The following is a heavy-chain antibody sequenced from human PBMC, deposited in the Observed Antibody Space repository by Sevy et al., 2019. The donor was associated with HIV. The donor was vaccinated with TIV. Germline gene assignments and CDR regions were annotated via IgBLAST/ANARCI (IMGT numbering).Heavy chain of an antibody. V-gene: IGHV3-9*01. Sequence: GGSLRLSCTASGFTFDKYAMHWVRQAPGMGLEWVSGITWNSVILGYADSVKGRFTISRDNARNSLYLEMKSLRAEDTALYYCAKSSFLPAAGNAYYFDYWGQRTLVTVSS. D-gene: IGHD6-25*01. CDR2: ITWNSVIL. CDR3: AKSSFLPAAGNAYYFDY. CDR1: GFTFDKYA. J-gene: IGHJ4*02.